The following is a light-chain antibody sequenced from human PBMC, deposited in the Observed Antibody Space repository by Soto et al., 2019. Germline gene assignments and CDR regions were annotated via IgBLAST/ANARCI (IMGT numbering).Light chain of an antibody. Sequence: QPVLTQPPSVSGAPGQRVTISCTGSSSNIGAGYDVHWYQQLPGTAPKLLIYGNSNRPSGVPDRFSGSKSGTSASLAITGLQAEDEADYYCQSFDCSLSWVFGGGTKPTVL. CDR2: GNS. J-gene: IGLJ3*02. CDR1: SSNIGAGYD. V-gene: IGLV1-40*01. CDR3: QSFDCSLSWV.